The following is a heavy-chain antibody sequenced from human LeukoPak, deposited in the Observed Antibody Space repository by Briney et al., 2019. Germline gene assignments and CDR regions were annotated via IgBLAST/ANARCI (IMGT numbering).Heavy chain of an antibody. V-gene: IGHV4-34*01. J-gene: IGHJ4*02. CDR1: GGSLSGYY. CDR2: INHSGST. Sequence: PSETLSLTCAVYGGSLSGYYWSWIRQPPGKGLEWIGEINHSGSTNYNPSLKSRVTISVDTSKNQFSLKLSSVTAEDTAVYFCARAPLDCSRGTCYSTFDNWGQGTLVTVSS. D-gene: IGHD2-15*01. CDR3: ARAPLDCSRGTCYSTFDN.